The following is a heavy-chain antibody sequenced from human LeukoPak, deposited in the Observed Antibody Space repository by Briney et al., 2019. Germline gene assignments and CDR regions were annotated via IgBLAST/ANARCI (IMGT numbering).Heavy chain of an antibody. Sequence: PETLSLTCTVSGGSISSYYWSWIRQPAGKGLEWIGRIYTSGSTNYNPSLKSRVTISVDKSKNQFSLKLSSVTAADTAVYYCVRDVGADVWGMFYFDYWGQGTLVTVSS. J-gene: IGHJ4*02. D-gene: IGHD3-16*01. CDR2: IYTSGST. CDR3: VRDVGADVWGMFYFDY. V-gene: IGHV4-4*07. CDR1: GGSISSYY.